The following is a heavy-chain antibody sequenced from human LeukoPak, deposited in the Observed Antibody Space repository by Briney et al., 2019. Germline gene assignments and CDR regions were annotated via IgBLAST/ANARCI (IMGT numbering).Heavy chain of an antibody. Sequence: PGGSLRLSCAASGLTFSNAWMSWVRQAPGMGLDWVGRIRSKTDGGTIDYAAPVKGRFVISRDDSRDTLYLQMNSLRIEDTAMYYCTTWTDLYDYWGQGILVTVSP. V-gene: IGHV3-15*01. D-gene: IGHD3/OR15-3a*01. J-gene: IGHJ4*02. CDR1: GLTFSNAW. CDR3: TTWTDLYDY. CDR2: IRSKTDGGTI.